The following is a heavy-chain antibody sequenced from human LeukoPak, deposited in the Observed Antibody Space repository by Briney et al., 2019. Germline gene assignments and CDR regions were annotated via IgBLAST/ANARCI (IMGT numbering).Heavy chain of an antibody. Sequence: SQTLSLTCTVSGGSVSSASYYWSWVRQPAGKGLEWIGLIYMSGSTNYNPSLKSPVTISVDTSKNQFSLQLSSLTAADTAVYYCAGGYSSGWTAGLDFWGQGTLVTVSS. CDR2: IYMSGST. J-gene: IGHJ4*02. CDR3: AGGYSSGWTAGLDF. D-gene: IGHD3-22*01. CDR1: GGSVSSASYY. V-gene: IGHV4-61*02.